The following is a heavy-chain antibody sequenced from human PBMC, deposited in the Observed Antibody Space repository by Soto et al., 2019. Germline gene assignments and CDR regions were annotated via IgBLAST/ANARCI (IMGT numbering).Heavy chain of an antibody. V-gene: IGHV4-31*03. D-gene: IGHD2-2*02. CDR3: ATIPGSPHHYYFGIDV. Sequence: SETLSLTCTVSGYSMTSGGYYWSWIRHLPGKGLEWIGYIYYSGGTQFNPSLKSRVSMSVDTSKNQFSLRLSSVTAADTAVYYCATIPGSPHHYYFGIDVWGQGTTVTVSS. CDR2: IYYSGGT. CDR1: GYSMTSGGYY. J-gene: IGHJ6*02.